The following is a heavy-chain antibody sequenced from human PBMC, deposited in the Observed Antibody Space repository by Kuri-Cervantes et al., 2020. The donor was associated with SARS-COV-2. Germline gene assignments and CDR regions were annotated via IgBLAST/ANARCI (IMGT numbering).Heavy chain of an antibody. V-gene: IGHV3-30-3*01. CDR1: GFTFSSYA. CDR2: ISYDGSNK. J-gene: IGHJ5*02. Sequence: GGSLRLSCAASGFTFSSYAMHWVRQAPGKGLEWVAVISYDGSNKYYADSVKGRFTISRDNAKNSLYLQMNSLRAEDTAVYYCARVPGHSSGWDSSWHWFDPWGQGTLVTVSS. D-gene: IGHD6-19*01. CDR3: ARVPGHSSGWDSSWHWFDP.